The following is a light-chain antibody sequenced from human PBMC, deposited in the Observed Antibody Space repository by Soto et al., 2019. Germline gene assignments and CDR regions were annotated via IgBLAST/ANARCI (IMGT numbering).Light chain of an antibody. Sequence: EIVMAQSPATLSVSPWERATLSCRASQSVSSNLAWYQQKRGQAPRLLIYGASSRATGIPARFSGSGSGTEFTLTISSLQSEDFAVYYCQQYNNWPPITFGQGTRLEIK. J-gene: IGKJ5*01. CDR3: QQYNNWPPIT. CDR1: QSVSSN. V-gene: IGKV3-15*01. CDR2: GAS.